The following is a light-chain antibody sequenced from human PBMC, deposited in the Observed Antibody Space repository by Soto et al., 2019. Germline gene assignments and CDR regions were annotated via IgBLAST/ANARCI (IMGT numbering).Light chain of an antibody. J-gene: IGLJ1*01. CDR1: SSDVGGYNY. CDR2: DVS. Sequence: QSALTQPRSVSGSPGQSVTISCTGTSSDVGGYNYVSWYQQNPGKAPKLMIYDVSKRPSGVPDRFSGSKSGNTASLTISGLQADDEADYYCCSYAGSFYVFGTGTKLTVL. V-gene: IGLV2-11*01. CDR3: CSYAGSFYV.